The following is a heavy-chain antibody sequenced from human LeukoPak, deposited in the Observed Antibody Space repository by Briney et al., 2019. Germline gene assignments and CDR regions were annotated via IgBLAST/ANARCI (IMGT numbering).Heavy chain of an antibody. J-gene: IGHJ4*02. Sequence: GGSLRLSCAASGFTFSNHGMHWVRQAPGKGLEWVAVISFDGSNKYYADSVKGRFTISRDNSKNTLYLQMNSLRAEDTAVYYCAKNYGGNSGTGYFFDYWGQGTLVTVSS. CDR1: GFTFSNHG. V-gene: IGHV3-30*02. CDR2: ISFDGSNK. CDR3: AKNYGGNSGTGYFFDY. D-gene: IGHD4-23*01.